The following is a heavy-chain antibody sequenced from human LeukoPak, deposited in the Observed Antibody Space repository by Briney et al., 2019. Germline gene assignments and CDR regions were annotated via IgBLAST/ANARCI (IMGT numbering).Heavy chain of an antibody. CDR3: ARDLYGSGSYYIPHFDY. Sequence: PGGSLRLSCAASGFTFSSHSMNWVRQATGKGLEWVSSISSSSSYIYYADSVKGRFTISRDNAKNSLYLQMNSLRAEDTAVYYCARDLYGSGSYYIPHFDYWGQGTLVTVSS. V-gene: IGHV3-21*01. CDR2: ISSSSSYI. J-gene: IGHJ4*02. D-gene: IGHD3-10*01. CDR1: GFTFSSHS.